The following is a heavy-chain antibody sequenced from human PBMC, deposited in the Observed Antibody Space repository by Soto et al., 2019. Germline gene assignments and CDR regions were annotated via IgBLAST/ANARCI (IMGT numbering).Heavy chain of an antibody. V-gene: IGHV1-69*12. CDR2: IIPIFGTA. CDR1: GGTFSSYA. Sequence: QVQLVQSGAEVKKPGSSVKVSCKASGGTFSSYAISWVRQAPGQGLEWMGGIIPIFGTANYAQKFQGRVTITADESTSTAYRGLSSLGPEDTAVYYCASDPCLAYSSSFAYWGQGTLVTVSS. J-gene: IGHJ4*02. CDR3: ASDPCLAYSSSFAY. D-gene: IGHD6-6*01.